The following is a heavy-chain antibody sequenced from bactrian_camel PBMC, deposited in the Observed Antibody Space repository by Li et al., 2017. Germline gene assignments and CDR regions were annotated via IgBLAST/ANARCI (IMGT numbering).Heavy chain of an antibody. V-gene: IGHV3S53*01. Sequence: HVQLVESGGGSVQPGGSLRLSCRASGYIDAGSCMGWFRQAPGKEREVVASIFSDATAYYVDAVKGRFTISRDNAKSMVYLQMNSLKSEDTALYYCATDWRRASAYWGQGTQVTVS. CDR1: GYIDAGSC. J-gene: IGHJ4*01. CDR3: ATDWRRASAY. CDR2: IFSDATA. D-gene: IGHD1*01.